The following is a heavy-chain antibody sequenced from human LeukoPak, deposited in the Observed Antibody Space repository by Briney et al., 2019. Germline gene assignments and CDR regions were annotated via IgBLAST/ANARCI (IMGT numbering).Heavy chain of an antibody. CDR2: IYYSGST. J-gene: IGHJ5*02. D-gene: IGHD3-22*01. Sequence: SETLSLTCTVSGGSISSYYWSWIRQPPGKGLEWIGYIYYSGSTNYNPSLKSRVTISVDTSKNQFSLKLSSVTAANTAVYYCARAVGYYDSSGYHNWFDPWGQGTLVTVSS. CDR3: ARAVGYYDSSGYHNWFDP. V-gene: IGHV4-59*01. CDR1: GGSISSYY.